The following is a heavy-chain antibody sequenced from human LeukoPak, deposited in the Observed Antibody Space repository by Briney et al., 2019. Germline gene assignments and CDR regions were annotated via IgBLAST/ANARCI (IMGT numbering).Heavy chain of an antibody. Sequence: ASVKVSCKASGYTITNYYMHWVRQAPGQGLEWMGIINPSGSTTNYAQKFQGGVTMTRDTSTSTVYMELNSLRSEDAAVYYCARQQQVIYDQSYYYYAMDVWGQGTTVTASS. D-gene: IGHD1/OR15-1a*01. CDR1: GYTITNYY. CDR2: INPSGSTT. J-gene: IGHJ6*02. V-gene: IGHV1-46*01. CDR3: ARQQQVIYDQSYYYYAMDV.